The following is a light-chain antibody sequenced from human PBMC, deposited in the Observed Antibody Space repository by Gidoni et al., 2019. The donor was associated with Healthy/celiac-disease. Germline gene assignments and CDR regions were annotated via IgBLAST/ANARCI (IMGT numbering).Light chain of an antibody. Sequence: DIVMTQSPASLPVSLGEWATINCKSSQSVLYSSNNKNYLAWYQQKPGQPPKLLIYWASTRESGVPDRFGGSGSGTDFTLTISSLQAEDVAVYYCQQYYSTPLTFGGGTKVEIK. CDR1: QSVLYSSNNKNY. V-gene: IGKV4-1*01. CDR2: WAS. J-gene: IGKJ4*01. CDR3: QQYYSTPLT.